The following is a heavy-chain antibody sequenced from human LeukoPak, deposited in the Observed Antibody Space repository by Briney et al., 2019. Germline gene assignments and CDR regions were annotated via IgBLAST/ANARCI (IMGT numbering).Heavy chain of an antibody. J-gene: IGHJ6*02. V-gene: IGHV4-59*11. CDR3: ARDLGYYDPRYGMDV. CDR1: GGSLGGHY. Sequence: SETLSLTCTASGGSLGGHYWSWIRQPPGKGLELIGYIYYSGSANFNPSLESRGTISVDTSKNQFSLKLNSVTAADTAVYYCARDLGYYDPRYGMDVWGQGTTVTVSS. D-gene: IGHD3-22*01. CDR2: IYYSGSA.